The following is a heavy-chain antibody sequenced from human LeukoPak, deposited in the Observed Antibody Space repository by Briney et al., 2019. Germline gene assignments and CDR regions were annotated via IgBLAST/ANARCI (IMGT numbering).Heavy chain of an antibody. D-gene: IGHD4-17*01. J-gene: IGHJ4*02. CDR3: ARHLSYDSGDRSFDY. V-gene: IGHV5-51*01. CDR1: GYSVTTYW. Sequence: GESLKISCKGSGYSVTTYWIGWVRQMPGKGLEWMGIISPGDADTRYSPSFQGQVTFSADKSISTAYLQWSSLKASDTAMYYCARHLSYDSGDRSFDYWGQGTLVTVSS. CDR2: ISPGDADT.